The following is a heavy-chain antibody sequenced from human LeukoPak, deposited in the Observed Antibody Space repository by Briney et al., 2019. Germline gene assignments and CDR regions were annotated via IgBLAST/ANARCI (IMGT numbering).Heavy chain of an antibody. CDR1: GFTFSSYG. D-gene: IGHD2-2*01. CDR2: ISGSGGST. V-gene: IGHV3-23*01. CDR3: ARQCSSTSCTDY. Sequence: GGSLRLSCAASGFTFSSYGMSWVRQAPGKGLEWVSAISGSGGSTYYADSVKGRFTISRDNSKNTLYLQMNSLRAEDTAVYYCARQCSSTSCTDYWGQGTLVTVSS. J-gene: IGHJ4*02.